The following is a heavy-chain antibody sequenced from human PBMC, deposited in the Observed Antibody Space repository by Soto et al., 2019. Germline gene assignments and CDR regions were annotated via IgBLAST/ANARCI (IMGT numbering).Heavy chain of an antibody. V-gene: IGHV3-30*18. CDR2: ISYDGSNK. J-gene: IGHJ4*02. CDR3: AKTYCSGGSCYGGLGFFDY. Sequence: GGSLRLSCAASGFTFSSYGMHWVRQAPGKGLEWVAVISYDGSNKYYADSVKGQFTISRDNSKNTLYLQMNSLRSEDTAVYYCAKTYCSGGSCYGGLGFFDYWGQGTLVTVSS. D-gene: IGHD2-15*01. CDR1: GFTFSSYG.